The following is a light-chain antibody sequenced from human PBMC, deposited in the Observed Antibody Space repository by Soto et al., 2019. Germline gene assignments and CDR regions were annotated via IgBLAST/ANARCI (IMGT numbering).Light chain of an antibody. CDR2: YDS. CDR1: NIGSKS. CDR3: QVWDSSSDPHYV. V-gene: IGLV3-21*04. J-gene: IGLJ1*01. Sequence: SYELTQPPSVSVAPGKTARITCGGNNIGSKSVHWYQQKPGQAPVLVIYYDSDRPSGIHERFSGSNSGNTATLTISRVEAGDEADYYCQVWDSSSDPHYVFGTGTKLTVL.